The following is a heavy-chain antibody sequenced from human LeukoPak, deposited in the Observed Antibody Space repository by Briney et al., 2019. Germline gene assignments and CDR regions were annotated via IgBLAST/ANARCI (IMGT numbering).Heavy chain of an antibody. CDR2: ISSSSSYI. Sequence: GGSLRLSCAASGFTFSSYSMNWVRQAPGKGLEWVSSISSSSSYIYYADSVKGRFTISRDNAKNSLYLQMNSLRAEDTAVYYCARGEIMVGASQFDYWGRGTRVPVSS. CDR1: GFTFSSYS. CDR3: ARGEIMVGASQFDY. D-gene: IGHD1-26*01. V-gene: IGHV3-21*01. J-gene: IGHJ4*02.